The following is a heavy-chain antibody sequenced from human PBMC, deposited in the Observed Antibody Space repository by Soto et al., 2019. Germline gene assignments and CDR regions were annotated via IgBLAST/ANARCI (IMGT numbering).Heavy chain of an antibody. J-gene: IGHJ4*02. D-gene: IGHD6-13*01. CDR1: GCTFSSYA. V-gene: IGHV1-69*13. CDR2: IIPIFGTA. Sequence: SVKVSCKASGCTFSSYAISWVRQAPGQGLEWMGGIIPIFGTANYAQKFKGRVTITADESTSTAYMELSSLRSEDTAVYYGARDRSRWYYFDDWGQGTRVTVSA. CDR3: ARDRSRWYYFDD.